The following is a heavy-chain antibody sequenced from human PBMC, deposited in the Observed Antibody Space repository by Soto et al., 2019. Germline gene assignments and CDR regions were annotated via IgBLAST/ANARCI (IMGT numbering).Heavy chain of an antibody. CDR1: GFTFSSYG. CDR3: AKDYGEYAVFDY. CDR2: ISYDGSNK. Sequence: QVQLVESGGGVVQPGRSLRLSCAASGFTFSSYGMHWVRQAPGKGLEWVAVISYDGSNKYYADSVKGRFTISRDNSKNTLYLQMNSLRAEDTAVYYCAKDYGEYAVFDYWGQGTLVTVSS. V-gene: IGHV3-30*18. D-gene: IGHD4-17*01. J-gene: IGHJ4*02.